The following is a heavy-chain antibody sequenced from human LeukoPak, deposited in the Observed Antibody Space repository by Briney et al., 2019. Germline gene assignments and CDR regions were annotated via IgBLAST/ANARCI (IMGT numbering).Heavy chain of an antibody. CDR3: AKDLMDSGSWFEYFQH. Sequence: GGSLRLSCAASGFTFSSYAMSWVRQAPGKGLEWVSAISGSGGSTYYADSVKGRFTISRDNSKNTLYLQMNSLRAEDTAVYYCAKDLMDSGSWFEYFQHWGQGTLVTVSS. CDR2: ISGSGGST. J-gene: IGHJ1*01. V-gene: IGHV3-23*01. D-gene: IGHD6-13*01. CDR1: GFTFSSYA.